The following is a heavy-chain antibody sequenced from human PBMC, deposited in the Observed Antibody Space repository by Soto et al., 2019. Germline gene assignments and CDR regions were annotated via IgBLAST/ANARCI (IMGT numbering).Heavy chain of an antibody. CDR2: IWFDGSNK. CDR3: ATTGPY. CDR1: GFTFSSYG. V-gene: IGHV3-33*01. J-gene: IGHJ4*02. Sequence: QVQLVESGGGVVQPGRSLRLSCAASGFTFSSYGMHWVRQAPGKGREWVAVIWFDGSNKFYADSVKGRFTISRDNSKNTVSRQMNSLRDEDSAAYYCATTGPYWGQGTLVTVSS.